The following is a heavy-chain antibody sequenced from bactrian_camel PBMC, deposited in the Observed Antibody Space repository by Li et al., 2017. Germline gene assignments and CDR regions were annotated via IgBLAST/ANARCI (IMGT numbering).Heavy chain of an antibody. V-gene: IGHV3S60*01. Sequence: HVQLVESGGGSVEVGGSLRLSCTASGFTLDESAMGWYRQAPGNECELLSSIATDGSTRYSVSAKGRFTIARDGTQNSIFLEMNNLKAEDTAMYYCAARPGASCLGDDWSRSAYYTYWGQGTQVTVS. CDR1: GFTLDESA. J-gene: IGHJ4*01. CDR2: IATDGST. CDR3: AARPGASCLGDDWSRSAYYTY. D-gene: IGHD2*01.